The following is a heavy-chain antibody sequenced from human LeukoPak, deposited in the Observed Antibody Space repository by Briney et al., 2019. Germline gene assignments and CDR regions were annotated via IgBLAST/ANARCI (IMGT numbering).Heavy chain of an antibody. CDR1: GFTFSSHS. D-gene: IGHD3-3*01. CDR2: IKQDGSEK. J-gene: IGHJ6*04. CDR3: ARGTIWSGYYWDV. Sequence: GGSLRLSCAASGFTFSSHSMNWVRQAPGKGLEWVANIKQDGSEKCYVDSVKGRFTISRDNAKNSLYLQMNSLRAEDTAVYYCARGTIWSGYYWDVWGKGTTVTVSS. V-gene: IGHV3-7*01.